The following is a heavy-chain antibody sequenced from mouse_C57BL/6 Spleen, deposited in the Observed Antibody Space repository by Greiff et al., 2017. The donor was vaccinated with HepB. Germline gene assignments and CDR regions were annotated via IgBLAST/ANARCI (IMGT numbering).Heavy chain of an antibody. CDR3: ARYGYEAWFAY. D-gene: IGHD2-2*01. Sequence: EVNVVESGGGLVQPGGSLSLSCAASGFTFTDYYMSWVRQPPGKALEWLGFIRNKANGYTTEYSASVKGRFTISSDNSQSILYLQMNALRAEDSATYCCARYGYEAWFAYWGQGTLVTVSA. J-gene: IGHJ3*01. V-gene: IGHV7-3*01. CDR2: IRNKANGYTT. CDR1: GFTFTDYY.